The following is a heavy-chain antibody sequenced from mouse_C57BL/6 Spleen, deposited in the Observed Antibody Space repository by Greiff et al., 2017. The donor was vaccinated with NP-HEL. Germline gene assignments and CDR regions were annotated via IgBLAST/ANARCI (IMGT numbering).Heavy chain of an antibody. D-gene: IGHD1-1*01. J-gene: IGHJ3*01. CDR1: GFTFSDYG. V-gene: IGHV5-17*01. CDR2: ISSGSSTI. Sequence: EVKLQESGGGLVKPGGSLKLSCAASGFTFSDYGMHWVRQAPEKGLEWVAYISSGSSTIYYADTVKGRFTISRDNAKNTLFLQMTSLRSEDTAMYYCARPYYGSSWGFAYWGQGTLVTVSA. CDR3: ARPYYGSSWGFAY.